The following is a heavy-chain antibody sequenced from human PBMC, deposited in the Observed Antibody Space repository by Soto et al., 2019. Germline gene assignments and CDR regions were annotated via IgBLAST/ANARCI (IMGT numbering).Heavy chain of an antibody. CDR3: PRGGLGGYCSGGSCYSDY. J-gene: IGHJ4*02. Sequence: QVQLVQSGAEVKKPGSSVKVSCKASGGTFSSYAISWVRQAPGQGLEWMGGIIPIFGTANYAQKFQGRVTITADECTSTAYMERSRLRSEDTAVYYCPRGGLGGYCSGGSCYSDYWGQGTLVTVSS. D-gene: IGHD2-15*01. CDR2: IIPIFGTA. V-gene: IGHV1-69*01. CDR1: GGTFSSYA.